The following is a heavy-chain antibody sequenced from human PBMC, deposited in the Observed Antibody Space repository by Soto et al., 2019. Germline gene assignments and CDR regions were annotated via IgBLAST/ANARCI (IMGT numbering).Heavy chain of an antibody. Sequence: SVKVSCKASGGTFSSYAISWVRQAPGQGLEWMGGIIPIFGTANYAQKFQGRVTITADKSTSTAYMELSSLRSEDTAVYYCARALDIVVDQRLDPWGQGTLVTVSS. CDR3: ARALDIVVDQRLDP. D-gene: IGHD2-15*01. CDR2: IIPIFGTA. CDR1: GGTFSSYA. J-gene: IGHJ5*02. V-gene: IGHV1-69*06.